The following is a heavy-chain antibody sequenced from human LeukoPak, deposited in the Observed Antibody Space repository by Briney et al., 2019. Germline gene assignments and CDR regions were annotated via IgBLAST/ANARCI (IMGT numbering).Heavy chain of an antibody. CDR3: AKGSYYDSSGSFYFDY. J-gene: IGHJ4*02. CDR2: ISGSGDNT. D-gene: IGHD3-22*01. V-gene: IGHV3-23*01. Sequence: GGSLRLSCAASGFTFSSYSMSWVRQAPGKGQGWVSGISGSGDNTYYADSVKGRFTISRDNSKNTLYVQVNSLGTEDTAAYYCAKGSYYDSSGSFYFDYWGQGTLVTVSS. CDR1: GFTFSSYS.